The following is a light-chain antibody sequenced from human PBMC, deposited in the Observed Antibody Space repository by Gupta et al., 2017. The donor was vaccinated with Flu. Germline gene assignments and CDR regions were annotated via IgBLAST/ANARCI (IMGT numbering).Light chain of an antibody. CDR3: QQSYSVLTWT. V-gene: IGKV1-39*01. CDR1: QSISNH. CDR2: GAS. Sequence: SSPSAPVGDRVTITCRASQSISNHLNWYQQKPGKGPKLLIYGASSLQSGVPSRFSGSGSGTDFTLTISSLQPEDFATYYCQQSYSVLTWTFGQGTRVEI. J-gene: IGKJ1*01.